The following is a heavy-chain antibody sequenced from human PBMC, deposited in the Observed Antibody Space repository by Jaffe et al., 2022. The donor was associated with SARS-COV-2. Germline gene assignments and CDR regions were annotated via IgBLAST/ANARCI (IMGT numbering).Heavy chain of an antibody. D-gene: IGHD2-8*02. CDR2: IYYSGST. CDR3: AGSGGVERRQYDP. J-gene: IGHJ5*02. V-gene: IGHV4-39*01. Sequence: QLQLQESGPGLVKPSETLSLACTVSGGSIGSSTYYWAWIRQPPGKGLEWMGTIYYSGSTNYNPSLKSRVTLSVDTSKNQFSLKLSSVTAADTAVYYCAGSGGVERRQYDPWGQGTLVTVSS. CDR1: GGSIGSSTYY.